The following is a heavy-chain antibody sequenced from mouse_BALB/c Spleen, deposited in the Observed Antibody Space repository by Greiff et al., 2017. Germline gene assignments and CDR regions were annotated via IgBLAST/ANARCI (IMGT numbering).Heavy chain of an antibody. CDR3: ARYGSSWDYAMDY. Sequence: EVQLQESGPSLVKPSQTLSLTCSVTGDSITSGYWNWIRKFPGNKLEYMGYISYSGSTYYNPSLKSRISITRDTSKNQYYLQLNSVTTEDTATYYCARYGSSWDYAMDYWGQGTSVTVSS. V-gene: IGHV3-8*02. CDR1: GDSITSGY. CDR2: ISYSGST. J-gene: IGHJ4*01. D-gene: IGHD1-1*01.